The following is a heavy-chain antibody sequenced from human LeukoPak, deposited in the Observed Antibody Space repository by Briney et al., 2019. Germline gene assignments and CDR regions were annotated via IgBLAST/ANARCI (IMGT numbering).Heavy chain of an antibody. CDR2: ISWNSGSI. Sequence: GGSLRLSCAASGVTFSNYSMNWVGQAPGKGLGGVSGISWNSGSIGYADSVKGRFTIPRDNAKNSLYLQMNSLRAEDTAVYYCARARSYYDSSGYQDYWGQGTLVTVSS. J-gene: IGHJ4*02. V-gene: IGHV3-9*01. D-gene: IGHD3-22*01. CDR3: ARARSYYDSSGYQDY. CDR1: GVTFSNYS.